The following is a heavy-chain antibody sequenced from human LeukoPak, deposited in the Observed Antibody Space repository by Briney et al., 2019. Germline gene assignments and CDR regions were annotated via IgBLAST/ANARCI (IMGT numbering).Heavy chain of an antibody. D-gene: IGHD3-3*01. V-gene: IGHV1-8*01. J-gene: IGHJ6*03. Sequence: ASVKVSCKASGYSFTSCDINWLRQATGQGLEWMGWMNPNSGNTGYAQKFQGRVTMTRNTSISTAYMELSSLRSEDTAVYYCATLWVGKEWLLSDMEVWGKGTTVTVSS. CDR3: ATLWVGKEWLLSDMEV. CDR1: GYSFTSCD. CDR2: MNPNSGNT.